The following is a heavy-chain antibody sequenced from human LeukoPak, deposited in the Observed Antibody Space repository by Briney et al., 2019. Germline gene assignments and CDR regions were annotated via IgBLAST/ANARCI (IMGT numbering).Heavy chain of an antibody. CDR3: AKDPGAKRIYYGSGSNWFDP. J-gene: IGHJ5*02. D-gene: IGHD3-10*01. CDR2: ISSSSGTII. Sequence: GGSLRLSCAASGFTFSNSYMSWIRQAPGKGLEWISYISSSSGTIIHYADSVKGRFTISRDNSKNTLYLQMNSLRAEDTAVYYCAKDPGAKRIYYGSGSNWFDPWGQGTLVTVSS. CDR1: GFTFSNSY. V-gene: IGHV3-11*04.